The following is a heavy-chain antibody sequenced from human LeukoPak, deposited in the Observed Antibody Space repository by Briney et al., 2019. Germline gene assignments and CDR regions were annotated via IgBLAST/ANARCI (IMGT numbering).Heavy chain of an antibody. Sequence: PGGSLRLSCAASGFTFSSYAMSWVRQAPGKGLEWVSAISGSGGSTYYADSVKGRFTISRDNSKNTLYLQMNSLRAEDTAVYYCAKKYYYGSGSYMLFDYWGQGTLSPSPQ. D-gene: IGHD3-10*01. CDR1: GFTFSSYA. CDR3: AKKYYYGSGSYMLFDY. CDR2: ISGSGGST. V-gene: IGHV3-23*01. J-gene: IGHJ4*02.